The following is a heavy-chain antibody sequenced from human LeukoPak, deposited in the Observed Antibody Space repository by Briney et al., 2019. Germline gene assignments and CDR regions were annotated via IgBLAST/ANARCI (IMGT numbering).Heavy chain of an antibody. Sequence: SETLSLTCTVSAGSFSNGNYYWSWLRQPPGKALEWLGYIYYTGTTYYIPSLEGRVTISVDTSKNQFSVKLNSVTAADTAVYYCARVPYYYDSSGYYPYYYYGMDVWGQGTTVTVSS. V-gene: IGHV4-61*01. J-gene: IGHJ6*02. CDR3: ARVPYYYDSSGYYPYYYYGMDV. D-gene: IGHD3-22*01. CDR2: IYYTGTT. CDR1: AGSFSNGNYY.